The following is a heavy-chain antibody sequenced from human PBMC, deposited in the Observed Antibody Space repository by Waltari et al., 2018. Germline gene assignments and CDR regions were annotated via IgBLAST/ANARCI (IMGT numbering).Heavy chain of an antibody. J-gene: IGHJ4*02. D-gene: IGHD5-12*01. CDR2: ISSISSYI. CDR1: GFTFSSYS. CDR3: AKARPRRDGYIDFDY. Sequence: EVQLVESGGGLVKPGGSLRLSCAASGFTFSSYSMNWFRQAPGKGLEWVSSISSISSYIYNADSGKGRFTRSRDNAKNSLYLQINSLRAEDTAVYYCAKARPRRDGYIDFDYWGQGTLVTVSS. V-gene: IGHV3-21*04.